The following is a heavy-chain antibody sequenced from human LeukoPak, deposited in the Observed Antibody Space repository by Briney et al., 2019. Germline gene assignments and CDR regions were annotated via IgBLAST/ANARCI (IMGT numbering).Heavy chain of an antibody. V-gene: IGHV3-7*01. CDR1: GLTFNRYW. CDR3: ARDCLGSQFWSGYYLGPDNYFDY. D-gene: IGHD3-3*01. Sequence: GGSLRLSCVASGLTFNRYWMSWLRQVPGKGLEWVANIKQDGTETHYVDSVKGRFTISRDNAKSSLYLQMNSLRAEDTAVYYCARDCLGSQFWSGYYLGPDNYFDYWGQGSLVTVSS. J-gene: IGHJ4*02. CDR2: IKQDGTET.